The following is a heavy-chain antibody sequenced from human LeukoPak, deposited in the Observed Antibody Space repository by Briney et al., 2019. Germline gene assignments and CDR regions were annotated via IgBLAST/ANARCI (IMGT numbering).Heavy chain of an antibody. CDR3: AKDLSKELLYRRGKYYFDY. CDR2: ISSLSNYI. V-gene: IGHV3-21*01. CDR1: GFTFSSYG. J-gene: IGHJ4*02. Sequence: GGSLRLSCAASGFTFSSYGMNWVRQAPGKGLEWISSISSLSNYIYYADSVKGRFTISRDNAKNSLYLQMNSLRAEDTAVYYCAKDLSKELLYRRGKYYFDYWGQGTLATVSS. D-gene: IGHD3-3*01.